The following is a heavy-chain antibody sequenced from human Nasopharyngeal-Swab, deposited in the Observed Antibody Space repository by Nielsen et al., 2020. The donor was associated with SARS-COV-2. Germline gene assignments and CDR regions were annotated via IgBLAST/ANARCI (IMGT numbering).Heavy chain of an antibody. CDR2: IFSNDEK. J-gene: IGHJ4*02. CDR1: GFSLSNARMG. D-gene: IGHD3-9*01. V-gene: IGHV2-26*01. CDR3: ARILKDYDILTGYYISRGSYYFDY. Sequence: SGPTLVKPTETLTLTCTVSGFSLSNARMGVSWIRQPPGKALEWLAHIFSNDEKSYSTSLKSRLTISKDTSKSQVVLTMTNMGPVDTATYYCARILKDYDILTGYYISRGSYYFDYWGQGTLVTVSS.